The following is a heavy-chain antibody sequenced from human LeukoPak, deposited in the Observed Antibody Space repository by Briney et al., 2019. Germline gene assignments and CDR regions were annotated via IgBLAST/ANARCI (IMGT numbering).Heavy chain of an antibody. J-gene: IGHJ1*01. CDR1: GYPLTELS. CDR2: FDPEDGET. V-gene: IGHV1-24*01. D-gene: IGHD6-13*01. Sequence: ASVKVSCKVSGYPLTELSMHWVRQAPGKGLEWMGGFDPEDGETIYAQKFQGRVTMTEDTSTDTAYMELSSLRSEDTAVYYCATSAAGTIYFQHWGQGTLVTVSS. CDR3: ATSAAGTIYFQH.